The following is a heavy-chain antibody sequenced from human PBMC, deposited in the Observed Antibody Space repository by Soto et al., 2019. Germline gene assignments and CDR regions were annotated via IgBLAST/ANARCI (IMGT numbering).Heavy chain of an antibody. CDR2: IYYSGST. V-gene: IGHV4-39*01. CDR3: ARLKGFGGISG. CDR1: GGSISSSSYY. D-gene: IGHD3-16*01. J-gene: IGHJ4*02. Sequence: QLQLQESGPGLVKPSETLSLTCTVSGGSISSSSYYWGWIRQPPGKGLEWIGSIYYSGSTYYNPSLKSRVTISVDTSKNQFSLKLSSVTAADTAVYYCARLKGFGGISGWGQGTLVTVSS.